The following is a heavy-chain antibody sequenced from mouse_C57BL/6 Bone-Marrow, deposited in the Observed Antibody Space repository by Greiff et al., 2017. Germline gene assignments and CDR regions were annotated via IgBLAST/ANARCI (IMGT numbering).Heavy chain of an antibody. J-gene: IGHJ2*01. CDR2: IYPRSGNT. V-gene: IGHV1-81*01. CDR1: GYTFTSYG. CDR3: ASGGILYGNYVDY. D-gene: IGHD2-1*01. Sequence: VQLQQSGAELARPGASVKLSCKASGYTFTSYGISWVKQRTGQGLEWIGEIYPRSGNTYYNEKFKGKATLTADKPSSTAYMELRSLTSEDSAVYFCASGGILYGNYVDYWGQGTTLTVSS.